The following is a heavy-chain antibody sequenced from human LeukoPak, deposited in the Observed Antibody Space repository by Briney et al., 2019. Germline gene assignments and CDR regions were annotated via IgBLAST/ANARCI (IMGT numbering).Heavy chain of an antibody. Sequence: SETLSLTCAVYGGSFSGYYWSWIRQPPGKGLEWIGEINHSGSTNYNPSLKSRVTISVDTSKNQFSLKLSSVTAADTAVYYCAREYSYGSGSYYSYWGQGTLVTVSS. V-gene: IGHV4-34*01. D-gene: IGHD3-10*01. J-gene: IGHJ4*02. CDR3: AREYSYGSGSYYSY. CDR1: GGSFSGYY. CDR2: INHSGST.